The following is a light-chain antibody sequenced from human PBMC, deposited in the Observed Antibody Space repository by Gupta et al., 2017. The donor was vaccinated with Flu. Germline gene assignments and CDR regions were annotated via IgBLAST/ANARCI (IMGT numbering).Light chain of an antibody. Sequence: SSNIGNNYVSWYQHLPGTGPKLLIYENNKRPSGIPDRFSGSRADTSATLGITGLQTGDEADYYCGTWDSSLSAWVFGGGTKLTVL. CDR1: SSNIGNNY. J-gene: IGLJ3*02. CDR3: GTWDSSLSAWV. CDR2: ENN. V-gene: IGLV1-51*02.